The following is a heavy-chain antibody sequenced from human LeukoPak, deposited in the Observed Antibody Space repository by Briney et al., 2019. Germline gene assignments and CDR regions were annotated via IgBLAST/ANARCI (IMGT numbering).Heavy chain of an antibody. CDR3: ARQRFTMRAYAGNWFDP. Sequence: GESLKISCKGSGYSFTSYWIGWVRQMPGRGLEWMGIIYPGDSDTRYSPSFQGRVTISADKSISTAYLQWSSLKASDTAMYYCARQRFTMRAYAGNWFDPWGQGTLVTVSS. J-gene: IGHJ5*02. CDR2: IYPGDSDT. V-gene: IGHV5-51*01. CDR1: GYSFTSYW. D-gene: IGHD3-10*01.